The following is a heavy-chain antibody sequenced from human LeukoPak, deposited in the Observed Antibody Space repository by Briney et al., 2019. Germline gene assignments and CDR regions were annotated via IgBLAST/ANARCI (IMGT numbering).Heavy chain of an antibody. CDR2: VSGSGGST. J-gene: IGHJ4*02. CDR1: GFTFSSYA. D-gene: IGHD3-22*01. Sequence: GGSLRLSCAASGFTFSSYAMSWVRRTPGKGLDWVSTVSGSGGSTYYADSVKGRFTISRDSSKNTLYLQMNTLRAEDTAVYYCAKGHSSGYYYYFDYWGQGTLVTVSS. V-gene: IGHV3-23*01. CDR3: AKGHSSGYYYYFDY.